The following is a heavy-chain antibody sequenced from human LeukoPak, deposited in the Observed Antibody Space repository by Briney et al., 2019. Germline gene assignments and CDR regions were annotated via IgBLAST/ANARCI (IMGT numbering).Heavy chain of an antibody. CDR3: ARDFRSGYSPYFDY. V-gene: IGHV3-30-3*01. CDR1: GFTFSSYA. CDR2: ISYDGSNK. D-gene: IGHD3-22*01. J-gene: IGHJ4*02. Sequence: GGSLRLSCAASGFTFSSYAMHWVRQAPGKGLEWVAVISYDGSNKYYADSVKGRFTISRDNSKNTLYLQMNSLRAEDTAVYYCARDFRSGYSPYFDYWGQGTLVTVSS.